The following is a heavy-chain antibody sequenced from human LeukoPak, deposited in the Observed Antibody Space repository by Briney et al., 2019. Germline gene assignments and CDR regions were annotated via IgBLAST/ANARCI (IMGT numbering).Heavy chain of an antibody. Sequence: GGSLRLFCAASGFSFSSYWMNWVRQAPGKGLEWVANIKQDGSEKYYVDSVKGRFTISRDNAKNSLFLQMNSLRAEDTAVYYCAKDRKWWSFDYWGQGTLVTVSS. CDR3: AKDRKWWSFDY. V-gene: IGHV3-7*01. D-gene: IGHD2-15*01. CDR1: GFSFSSYW. CDR2: IKQDGSEK. J-gene: IGHJ4*02.